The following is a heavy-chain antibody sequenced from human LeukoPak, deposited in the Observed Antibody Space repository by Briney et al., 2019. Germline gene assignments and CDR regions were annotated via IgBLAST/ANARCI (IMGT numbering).Heavy chain of an antibody. CDR1: GGSISNYY. J-gene: IGHJ4*02. Sequence: SETLSLTCSVSGGSISNYYWSWIRQPPGKGLEWIGYIFSRGSSNYSPSLKSRVTISVDTSKNQFSVKLSSVTAADTAVYYCARASDSSGYYDLDYWGQGTLVTVSS. CDR2: IFSRGSS. CDR3: ARASDSSGYYDLDY. V-gene: IGHV4-59*01. D-gene: IGHD3-22*01.